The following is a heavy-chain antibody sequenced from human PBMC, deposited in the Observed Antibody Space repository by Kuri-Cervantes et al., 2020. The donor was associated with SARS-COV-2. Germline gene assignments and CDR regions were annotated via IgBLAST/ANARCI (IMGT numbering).Heavy chain of an antibody. CDR2: IYYSGST. Sequence: GSLRLSCTVSGGSISSYYWSWIRQPPGKGLEWIGYIYYSGSTNYNPSLKSRVTISVDTSKNQFSLKLSSVTAADTAVYYCARRERPSSSKFQGYYYGMDVWGQGTTVTVSS. V-gene: IGHV4-59*12. CDR1: GGSISSYY. J-gene: IGHJ6*02. CDR3: ARRERPSSSKFQGYYYGMDV. D-gene: IGHD6-6*01.